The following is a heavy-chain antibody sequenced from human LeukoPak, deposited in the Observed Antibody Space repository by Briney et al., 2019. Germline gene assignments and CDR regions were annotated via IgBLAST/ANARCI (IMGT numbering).Heavy chain of an antibody. Sequence: GGSLTLSCAASGFPYGFTFSSYAMRWVRQAPGKGLDLVVSINVRAATTYYADSVKGRFTIARDNSKNTLYLQMNRLGADDTAVYYCAKAPATGEGYYFYYMDVWGKGTTVTVSS. J-gene: IGHJ6*03. V-gene: IGHV3-23*01. D-gene: IGHD7-27*01. CDR1: GFPYGFTFSSYA. CDR2: INVRAATT. CDR3: AKAPATGEGYYFYYMDV.